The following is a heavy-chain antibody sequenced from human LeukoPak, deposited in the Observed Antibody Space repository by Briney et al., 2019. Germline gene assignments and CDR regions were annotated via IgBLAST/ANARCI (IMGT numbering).Heavy chain of an antibody. J-gene: IGHJ3*02. CDR1: GDSVSSNSAA. Sequence: SQTLSLTCAISGDSVSSNSAAWNWIRQSPSRGLEWLGRTYYRSKWYNDYAVSVKSRITINPDTSKNQFSLKLSSVTAADTAVYYCARDDIRSSGSYGRDAFDIWGQGTMVTVSS. CDR2: TYYRSKWYN. D-gene: IGHD6-19*01. CDR3: ARDDIRSSGSYGRDAFDI. V-gene: IGHV6-1*01.